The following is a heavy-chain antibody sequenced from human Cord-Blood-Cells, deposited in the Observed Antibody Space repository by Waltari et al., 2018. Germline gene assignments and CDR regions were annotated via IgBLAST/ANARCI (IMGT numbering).Heavy chain of an antibody. V-gene: IGHV3-21*01. CDR3: ASAARGNWNFDY. CDR1: GFTFSSYS. D-gene: IGHD1-20*01. Sequence: EVQLVESGGGLVKPGGSLRLSCAASGFTFSSYSMNWVSQAPGKGLEWVSSISSSSSYIYYADSVKGRFTISRDNAKNSLYLQMNSLRAEDTAVYYCASAARGNWNFDYWGQGTLVTVSS. J-gene: IGHJ4*02. CDR2: ISSSSSYI.